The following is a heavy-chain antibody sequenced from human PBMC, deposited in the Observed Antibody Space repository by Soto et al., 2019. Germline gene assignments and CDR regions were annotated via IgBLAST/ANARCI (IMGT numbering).Heavy chain of an antibody. CDR3: AKEQSLYYYDSSGYYGSGYFDY. Sequence: GGSLRLSCSASGFTFSSYAMHWVRQAPGKGLEYVSAISSNGGSTYYADSVKGRFTISRDNSKNTLYLQMSSLRAEDTAVYYCAKEQSLYYYDSSGYYGSGYFDYWGQGTLVTVSS. CDR1: GFTFSSYA. CDR2: ISSNGGST. J-gene: IGHJ4*02. V-gene: IGHV3-64D*08. D-gene: IGHD3-22*01.